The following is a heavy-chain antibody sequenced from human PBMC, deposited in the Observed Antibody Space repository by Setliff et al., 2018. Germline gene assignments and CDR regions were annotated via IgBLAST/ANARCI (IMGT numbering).Heavy chain of an antibody. CDR2: INPSGGST. Sequence: GASVKVSCKASGYTFTSYFIHWVRQAPGHGLEWMGIINPSGGSTSYAQKFQGRVTMTRDTSTRTVYMELSSLRSEDTAMYYCARGPYGSGRHGWFDPWGQGTLVTVSS. D-gene: IGHD3-10*01. J-gene: IGHJ5*02. CDR3: ARGPYGSGRHGWFDP. CDR1: GYTFTSYF. V-gene: IGHV1-46*01.